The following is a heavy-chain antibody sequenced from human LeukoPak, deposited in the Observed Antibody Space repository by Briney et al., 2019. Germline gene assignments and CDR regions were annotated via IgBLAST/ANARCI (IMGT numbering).Heavy chain of an antibody. CDR2: INHSGST. CDR3: ASRYDFWSGLHYFDY. D-gene: IGHD3-3*01. CDR1: GGSFSGYY. J-gene: IGHJ4*02. Sequence: SETLSLTCAVYGGSFSGYYWSWIRQPPGKGLEWIGEINHSGSTNYNPSLKSRATISVDTSKNQFSLKLSSVTAADTAVYYCASRYDFWSGLHYFDYWGQGTLVTVSS. V-gene: IGHV4-34*01.